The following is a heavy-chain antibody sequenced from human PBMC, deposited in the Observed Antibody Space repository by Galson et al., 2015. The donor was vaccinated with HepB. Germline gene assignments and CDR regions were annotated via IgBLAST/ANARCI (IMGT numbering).Heavy chain of an antibody. CDR1: GFTFSSYS. CDR2: ISSSSSYI. J-gene: IGHJ4*02. D-gene: IGHD6-19*01. V-gene: IGHV3-21*01. Sequence: LRLSCAASGFTFSSYSMNWVRQAPGKGLEWVSSISSSSSYIYYADSVKGRFTISRDNAKNSLYLQMNSLRAEDTAVYYCARDQGTGYSSGWYGYWGQGTLVTVSS. CDR3: ARDQGTGYSSGWYGY.